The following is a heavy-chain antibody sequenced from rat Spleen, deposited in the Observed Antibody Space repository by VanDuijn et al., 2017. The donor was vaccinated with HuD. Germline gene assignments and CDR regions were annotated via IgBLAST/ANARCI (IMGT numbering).Heavy chain of an antibody. Sequence: EVQLVESGGGLVQPGGSLKLSCVASGITFTNYWMTWIRQAPGKGLEWIASITNTGDSTYYPDSVKGRFTISRDNTRNTQFLQMDSLRSEDTATYYCARQDTSGYSNWFTYWGQGTLVTVSS. D-gene: IGHD4-3*01. CDR3: ARQDTSGYSNWFTY. CDR1: GITFTNYW. J-gene: IGHJ3*01. CDR2: ITNTGDST. V-gene: IGHV5-31*01.